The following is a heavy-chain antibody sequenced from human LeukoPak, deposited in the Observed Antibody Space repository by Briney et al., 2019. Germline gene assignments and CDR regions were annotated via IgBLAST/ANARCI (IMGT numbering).Heavy chain of an antibody. V-gene: IGHV3-23*01. Sequence: GGSLRLSCAASGFTFSSSAMNWVCQAPGKGLEWVSAISGSGGSTYYADSVKGRFTISRDNSRNTLYLQMNSLRAEDTAVYYCAKGPLLWNWGQGTLVTVSS. CDR2: ISGSGGST. CDR1: GFTFSSSA. CDR3: AKGPLLWN. D-gene: IGHD2/OR15-2a*01. J-gene: IGHJ4*02.